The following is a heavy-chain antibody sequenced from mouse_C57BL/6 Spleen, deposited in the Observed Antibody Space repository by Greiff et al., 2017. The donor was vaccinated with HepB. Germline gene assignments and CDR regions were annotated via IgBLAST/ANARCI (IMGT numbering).Heavy chain of an antibody. D-gene: IGHD2-3*01. CDR1: GFTFSDYG. V-gene: IGHV5-17*01. CDR2: ISSGSSTI. J-gene: IGHJ2*01. Sequence: EVMLVESGGGLVKPGGSLKLSCAASGFTFSDYGMHWVRQAPEKGLEWVAYISSGSSTIYYADTVKGRFTISRDNAKNTLFLQVTSLRYEDTAMYYWAKWDGCYGYYFDYWGQGTTLTVSS. CDR3: AKWDGCYGYYFDY.